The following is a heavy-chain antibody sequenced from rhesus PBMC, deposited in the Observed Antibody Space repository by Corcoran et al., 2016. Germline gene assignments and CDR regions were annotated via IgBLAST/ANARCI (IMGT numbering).Heavy chain of an antibody. Sequence: QLQLQESGPGLVKPSETLSVTCAVSGGSISSSYWSWIRQAPGKGLEWIGYIYGSGSSTNYNPSLKCRVTLSVDTSKNQLSLKLSSVTAADTAVYYCASGGYYSGSFDYWGQGVLVTVSS. CDR2: IYGSGSST. CDR3: ASGGYYSGSFDY. V-gene: IGHV4-169*02. D-gene: IGHD3-16*01. J-gene: IGHJ4*01. CDR1: GGSISSSY.